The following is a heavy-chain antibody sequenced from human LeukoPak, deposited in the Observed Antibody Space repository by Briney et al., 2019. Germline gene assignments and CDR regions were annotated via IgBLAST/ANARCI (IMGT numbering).Heavy chain of an antibody. Sequence: PGGSLRLSCVASGFIFSNYGLHWVRQAPGKGLEWVAVIWYDGSRKYYADSVKGRFTISRDNSKNTLYLQMNSLRSEDTAVYYCARDTLIYGSGVNWVDPWGQGTLVTVSS. V-gene: IGHV3-33*01. D-gene: IGHD3-10*01. CDR3: ARDTLIYGSGVNWVDP. J-gene: IGHJ5*02. CDR2: IWYDGSRK. CDR1: GFIFSNYG.